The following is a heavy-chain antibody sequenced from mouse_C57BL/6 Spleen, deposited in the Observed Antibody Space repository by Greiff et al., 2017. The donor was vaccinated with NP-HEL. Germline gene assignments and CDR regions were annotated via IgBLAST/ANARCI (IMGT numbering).Heavy chain of an antibody. V-gene: IGHV1-26*01. CDR3: ARGKYYGSSLFDY. Sequence: EVQLQQSGPELVKPGASVKISCKASGYTFTDYYMNWVKQSHGKSLEWIGDINPNNGGTSYNQKFKGKATLTVDKSSSTAYMELSSLTSEDSAVYYCARGKYYGSSLFDYWGQGTTLTVSS. J-gene: IGHJ2*01. CDR2: INPNNGGT. D-gene: IGHD1-1*01. CDR1: GYTFTDYY.